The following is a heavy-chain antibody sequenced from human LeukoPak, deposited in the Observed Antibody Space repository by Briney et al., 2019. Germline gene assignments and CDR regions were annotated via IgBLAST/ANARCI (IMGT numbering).Heavy chain of an antibody. Sequence: SETLSLTCTVSGGSISSYYGSWIRQPPGKGLEWSGYIYYSGSTNYNRSRKRRVTISVDPSKNQFYLKLPSVTAAATAVYYCAMSLSSGSLYYFDYWGQGTLVIVSS. D-gene: IGHD3-10*01. CDR3: AMSLSSGSLYYFDY. CDR1: GGSISSYY. V-gene: IGHV4-59*08. J-gene: IGHJ4*02. CDR2: IYYSGST.